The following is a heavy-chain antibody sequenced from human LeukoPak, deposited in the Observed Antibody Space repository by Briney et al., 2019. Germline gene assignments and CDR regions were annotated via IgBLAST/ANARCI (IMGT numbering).Heavy chain of an antibody. D-gene: IGHD1-26*01. J-gene: IGHJ4*02. CDR3: ARSGSRIRDFDY. CDR1: GFTLSDHY. Sequence: GVSLRLSCEASGFTLSDHYMDWVRQAPGKGLEWLGRSRNKDNSYTTEYAASVKGRFTISRDDSKNSLYLQMNSLKTEDTAVYYCARSGSRIRDFDYWGQGTLVTVSS. CDR2: SRNKDNSYTT. V-gene: IGHV3-72*01.